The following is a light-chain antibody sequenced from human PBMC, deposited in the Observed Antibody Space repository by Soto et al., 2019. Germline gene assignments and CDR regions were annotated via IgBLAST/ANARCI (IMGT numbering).Light chain of an antibody. CDR3: QSYDSSLSGYV. CDR2: ENN. V-gene: IGLV1-40*01. Sequence: QSVLTQPPSVSADPGQRVTISCTGSSSNIGAGYEAHWYQQVPGTAPKLLIYENNNRPSGVPDRFSGSKSGTSASLAITGLQAEDEAEYYCQSYDSSLSGYVFGTGTKVTVL. J-gene: IGLJ1*01. CDR1: SSNIGAGYE.